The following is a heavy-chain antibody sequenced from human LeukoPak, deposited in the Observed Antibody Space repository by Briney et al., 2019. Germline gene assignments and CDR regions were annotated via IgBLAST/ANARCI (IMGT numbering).Heavy chain of an antibody. Sequence: SEPLSLTCTVSGGSISSYYWSWIRQPPGKGLEWIGYIYYSGSTNYNPSLKSRVTISVDTSKNQFSLKLSSVTAADTAVYYCARGPDYDFWSGYYTEYFQHWGQGTLVTVSS. D-gene: IGHD3-3*01. V-gene: IGHV4-59*01. CDR2: IYYSGST. CDR3: ARGPDYDFWSGYYTEYFQH. J-gene: IGHJ1*01. CDR1: GGSISSYY.